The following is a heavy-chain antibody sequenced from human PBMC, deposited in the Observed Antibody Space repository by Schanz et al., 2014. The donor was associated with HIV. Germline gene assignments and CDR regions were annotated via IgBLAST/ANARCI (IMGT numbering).Heavy chain of an antibody. J-gene: IGHJ4*02. Sequence: EVQLVESGEGLDQLGRSLRSSCAAFGFPFVVYAMHWVRQAQGKGLEWVSGISWNSGSIGYADSVKGRFTISRDNAKNSLYLQMNSLRAEDTALYYCAKAPNYYDSSGYFDYWGQGTLVTVSS. V-gene: IGHV3-9*01. D-gene: IGHD3-22*01. CDR3: AKAPNYYDSSGYFDY. CDR1: GFPFVVYA. CDR2: ISWNSGSI.